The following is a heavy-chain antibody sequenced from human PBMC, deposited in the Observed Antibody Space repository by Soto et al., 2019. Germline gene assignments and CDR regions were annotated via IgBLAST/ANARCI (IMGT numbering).Heavy chain of an antibody. J-gene: IGHJ5*02. CDR3: TTDLSYCNSISCYHWFDP. Sequence: PGGSLRLSCAASGFTFSNAWMTWVRQAPGKGLEWVGRIKSKADGGTIDYAAPVKGRFTISRDDSKKTLYLQMNSLKTEDTAVYYCTTDLSYCNSISCYHWFDPWGHGTLVTGLL. V-gene: IGHV3-15*01. D-gene: IGHD2-2*01. CDR2: IKSKADGGTI. CDR1: GFTFSNAW.